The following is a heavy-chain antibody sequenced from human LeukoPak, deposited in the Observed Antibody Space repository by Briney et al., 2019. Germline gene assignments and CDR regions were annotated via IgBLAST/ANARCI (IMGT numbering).Heavy chain of an antibody. CDR1: GYTFTSYY. CDR2: INPSGGST. D-gene: IGHD3-10*01. V-gene: IGHV1-46*03. J-gene: IGHJ4*02. Sequence: ASVKVSCKASGYTFTSYYMHWVRQAPGQGLEWMGIINPSGGSTIYAQKFQGRVTMTRDTSTSTVYMELSSLRSEDTAVYYCARRSRGDYVDYWGQGTLVTVSS. CDR3: ARRSRGDYVDY.